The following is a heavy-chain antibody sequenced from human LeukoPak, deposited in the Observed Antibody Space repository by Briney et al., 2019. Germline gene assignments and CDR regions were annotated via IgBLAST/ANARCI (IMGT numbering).Heavy chain of an antibody. CDR2: IIPIFGTA. CDR1: VGTFSSYA. CDR3: AGYGPPLDYYFDY. Sequence: ASVKVSCKASVGTFSSYAISWVRPAPGQGLEWMGGIIPIFGTANYAQKFQGRVTITTDESTSTAYMELSSLRSEDTAVYYCAGYGPPLDYYFDYWGQGTLVTVSS. J-gene: IGHJ4*02. D-gene: IGHD3-10*01. V-gene: IGHV1-69*05.